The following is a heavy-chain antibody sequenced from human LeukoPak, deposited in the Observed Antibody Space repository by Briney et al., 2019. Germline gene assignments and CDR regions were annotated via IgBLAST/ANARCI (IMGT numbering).Heavy chain of an antibody. J-gene: IGHJ6*02. CDR3: ARVAAAGIYGMDV. CDR2: IYYSGST. Sequence: SEALSLTCTVSGGSISSYYWSWIRQPPGKGLEWIGYIYYSGSTNYNPSLKSRVTISVDTSKNQFSLKLSSVTAADTAVYYCARVAAAGIYGMDVWGQGTTVTVSS. CDR1: GGSISSYY. V-gene: IGHV4-59*01. D-gene: IGHD6-13*01.